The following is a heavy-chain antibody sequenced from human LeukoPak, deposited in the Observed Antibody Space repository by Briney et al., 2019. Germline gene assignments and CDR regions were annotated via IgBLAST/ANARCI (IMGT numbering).Heavy chain of an antibody. J-gene: IGHJ4*02. CDR3: AKGTASRLALDY. CDR2: ISGDGGST. CDR1: GFTFDDYA. D-gene: IGHD6-19*01. Sequence: GGSLRLSCAASGFTFDDYAMHWVRQAPGKGLEWVSLISGDGGSTYYVESVKGRFTISRDNSKNSLYLQMNSLRTEDTALYYCAKGTASRLALDYWGQGTLVTVSS. V-gene: IGHV3-43*02.